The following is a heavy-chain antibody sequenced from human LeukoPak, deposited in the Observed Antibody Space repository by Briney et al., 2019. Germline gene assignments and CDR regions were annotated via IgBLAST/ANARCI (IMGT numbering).Heavy chain of an antibody. CDR1: GYTFTSYG. CDR2: ISAYNGNT. V-gene: IGHV1-18*04. Sequence: GPSVKLSCKASGYTFTSYGISWVRQAPGQGLEWMGWISAYNGNTNYAQKLPGRVTMTTDTSTSTAYMELRSLRSDDAAVYYCARVQWLVRTFDYWGQGTLVTVSS. CDR3: ARVQWLVRTFDY. J-gene: IGHJ4*02. D-gene: IGHD6-19*01.